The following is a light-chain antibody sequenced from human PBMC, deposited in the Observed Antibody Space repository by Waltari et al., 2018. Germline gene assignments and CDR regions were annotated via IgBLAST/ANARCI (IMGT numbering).Light chain of an antibody. CDR1: SSDVGGYTY. Sequence: HSALTHPASVSGSPGQSITIPCRGTSSDVGGYTYVSWYLQYPGQAPKLIIYAVSQRPSEISDRFSGSKSGSTASLTISGLQAEDEADYYCSSYTSSNTVVFGGGTKVTVL. CDR3: SSYTSSNTVV. CDR2: AVS. V-gene: IGLV2-14*03. J-gene: IGLJ2*01.